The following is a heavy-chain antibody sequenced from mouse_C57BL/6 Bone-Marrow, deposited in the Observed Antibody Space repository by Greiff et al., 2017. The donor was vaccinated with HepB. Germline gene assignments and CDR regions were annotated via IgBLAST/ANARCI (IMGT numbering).Heavy chain of an antibody. CDR3: ARGHGSSYGNY. V-gene: IGHV1-81*01. J-gene: IGHJ2*01. D-gene: IGHD1-1*01. CDR1: GYTFTSYG. CDR2: IYPRSGNT. Sequence: SGAELARPGASVKLSCKASGYTFTSYGISWVKQRTGQGLEWIGEIYPRSGNTYYNEKFKGKATLTADKSSSTAYMELRSLTSEDSAVYFCARGHGSSYGNYWGQGTTLTVSS.